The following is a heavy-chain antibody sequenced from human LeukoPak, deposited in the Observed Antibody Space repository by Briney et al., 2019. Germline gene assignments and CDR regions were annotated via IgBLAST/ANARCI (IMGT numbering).Heavy chain of an antibody. CDR2: IYYSEST. Sequence: PSQTLSLTCTVSGASISSSSYYWAWIRQPPGKGLEWIGTIYYSESTNYNPSLKSRVTLSADTSKNQFSLKLNSVTAADTAVYYCAGFYDILTGSDAFDIWGQGTMVSVSS. V-gene: IGHV4-39*01. CDR1: GASISSSSYY. J-gene: IGHJ3*02. D-gene: IGHD3-9*01. CDR3: AGFYDILTGSDAFDI.